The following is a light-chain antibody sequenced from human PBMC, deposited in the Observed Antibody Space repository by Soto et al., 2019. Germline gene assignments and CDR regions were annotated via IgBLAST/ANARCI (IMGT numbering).Light chain of an antibody. Sequence: QSVLTQPPSVSGAPGQRVTISCTGSSSNIGAGCDVHWYQQLPGTAPKLLIYGNSNRPSGVPDRFSGSKSGTSASLAITGLQAEDEADYYWQSYDSSRSGYVFGTGTKVTVL. CDR3: QSYDSSRSGYV. J-gene: IGLJ1*01. CDR1: SSNIGAGCD. CDR2: GNS. V-gene: IGLV1-40*01.